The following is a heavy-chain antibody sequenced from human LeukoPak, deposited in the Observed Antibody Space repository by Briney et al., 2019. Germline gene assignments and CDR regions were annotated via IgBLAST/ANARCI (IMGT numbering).Heavy chain of an antibody. CDR3: AKDLTYSSSSTSYFDY. Sequence: PGGSLRLSCAASGFTFSSYSMNWVRQAPGKGLEWVSYISSSSSTIYYADSVKGRFTISRDNSKNTLYLQMNSLRAEDTAVYYCAKDLTYSSSSTSYFDYWGQGTLVTVSS. V-gene: IGHV3-48*01. CDR1: GFTFSSYS. CDR2: ISSSSSTI. D-gene: IGHD6-6*01. J-gene: IGHJ4*02.